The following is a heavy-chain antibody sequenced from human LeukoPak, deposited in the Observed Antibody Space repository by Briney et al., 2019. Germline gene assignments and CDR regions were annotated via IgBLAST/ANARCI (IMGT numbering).Heavy chain of an antibody. D-gene: IGHD2-2*01. J-gene: IGHJ5*02. Sequence: ATVKVSCKASGYTFTNYDINWVRQATGQGLEWMGWMNPNSGNTGYAQKFQGRVTMTRDTSISTAYMELSSLTSEDMAVYYCATGGLGYCSNTTCSNAPTRNKNWFDPWGQGTLVTVSS. CDR1: GYTFTNYD. CDR2: MNPNSGNT. CDR3: ATGGLGYCSNTTCSNAPTRNKNWFDP. V-gene: IGHV1-8*01.